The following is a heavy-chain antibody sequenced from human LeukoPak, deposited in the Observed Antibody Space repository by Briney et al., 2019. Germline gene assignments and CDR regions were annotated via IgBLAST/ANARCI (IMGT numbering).Heavy chain of an antibody. Sequence: GASVKVSCKASGYSFTTYAITWVRQAPGQGLEWMGRINPNRGGTNYAQKFQGRVTMTRDTSISTAYMELSRLRYDDTAVYYCARGTTEGDYWGQGTLVTVSS. J-gene: IGHJ4*02. D-gene: IGHD1-1*01. V-gene: IGHV1-2*06. CDR1: GYSFTTYA. CDR3: ARGTTEGDY. CDR2: INPNRGGT.